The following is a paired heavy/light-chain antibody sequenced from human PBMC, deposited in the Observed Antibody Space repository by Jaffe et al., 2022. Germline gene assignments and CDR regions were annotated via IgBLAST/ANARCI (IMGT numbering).Heavy chain of an antibody. D-gene: IGHD2-2*01. V-gene: IGHV1-46*03. Sequence: QVQLVQSGAEVKKPGASVKVSCKASGYTFTSYYIHWVRQAPGEGLEWMGIINPSDGSTSYAQKFQGRVTMTRDASTSTVYMELISLRSEDTAVYYCTRSYCSTTSCYRREFDYWGQGTLVIVSS. CDR1: GYTFTSYY. CDR3: TRSYCSTTSCYRREFDY. J-gene: IGHJ4*02. CDR2: INPSDGST.
Light chain of an antibody. CDR1: QSVLYSSNNKNY. CDR3: QQYHSTPWT. CDR2: WAS. V-gene: IGKV4-1*01. J-gene: IGKJ1*01. Sequence: DIVMTQSPDSLAVSLGERATINCKSSQSVLYSSNNKNYLAWYQQKPGQPPKLLIYWASTRESGVPDRFRGGGSGTDFTLTISSLQAEDVAVYYCQQYHSTPWTFGLGTKVEIK.